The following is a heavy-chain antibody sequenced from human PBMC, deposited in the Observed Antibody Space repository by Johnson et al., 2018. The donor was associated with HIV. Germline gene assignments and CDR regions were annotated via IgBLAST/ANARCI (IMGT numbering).Heavy chain of an antibody. Sequence: VQLVESGGGVVQPGRSLRLSCAASGFTFSSYAMHWVRQAPGKGLEWVAVISYDGSNKYYADSVKGRFTISRDNSKNTLYLQMNSLRAEDTAVYYCARDMGEMATPIRGLDAFDIWGQGTMVTVYS. CDR3: ARDMGEMATPIRGLDAFDI. V-gene: IGHV3-30-3*01. D-gene: IGHD5-24*01. J-gene: IGHJ3*02. CDR1: GFTFSSYA. CDR2: ISYDGSNK.